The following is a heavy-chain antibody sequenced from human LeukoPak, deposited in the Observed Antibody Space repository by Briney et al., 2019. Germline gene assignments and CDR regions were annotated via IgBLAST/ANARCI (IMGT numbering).Heavy chain of an antibody. CDR2: ISSSGSTI. Sequence: SGGSLRLSCAASGFTFSSYEMNWVRQAPGKGLEWVSYISSSGSTIYYADSVKGRFTISRDNAKNSLYLQMNSLRAEDTAVYYCARDGGATSRGAFDYWGQGTLVTVSS. D-gene: IGHD1-26*01. CDR1: GFTFSSYE. V-gene: IGHV3-48*03. CDR3: ARDGGATSRGAFDY. J-gene: IGHJ4*02.